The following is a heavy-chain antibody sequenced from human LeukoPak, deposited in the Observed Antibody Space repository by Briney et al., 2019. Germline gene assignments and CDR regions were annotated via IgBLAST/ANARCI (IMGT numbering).Heavy chain of an antibody. CDR1: GFTFSSYA. V-gene: IGHV3-23*01. J-gene: IGHJ4*02. CDR2: ISGSGGST. D-gene: IGHD5-18*01. Sequence: GGSLRLSCAASGFTFSSYAMSWVRQAPGKGLEWVSAISGSGGSTYYADSVKGRFTISRVNSKNTLYLQMNSLRAEDTAVYYCAKGSRGYSYGYRPDYWGQGTLVTVSS. CDR3: AKGSRGYSYGYRPDY.